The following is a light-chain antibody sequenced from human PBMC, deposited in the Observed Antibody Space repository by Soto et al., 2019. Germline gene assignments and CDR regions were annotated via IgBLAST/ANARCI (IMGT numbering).Light chain of an antibody. Sequence: QPVLTQPPSVSGAPGQRVTISCTGSNSNIGARYDVHWYQQVPGTAPKLLIYANTNRPSGIPDRFSGSKSGTSASLAITGLQAEDEADYYCQSYDNLLSGYVLGTGTKVTVL. CDR1: NSNIGARYD. CDR2: ANT. CDR3: QSYDNLLSGYV. J-gene: IGLJ1*01. V-gene: IGLV1-40*01.